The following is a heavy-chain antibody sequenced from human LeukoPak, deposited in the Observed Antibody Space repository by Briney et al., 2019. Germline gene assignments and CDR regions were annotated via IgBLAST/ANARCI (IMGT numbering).Heavy chain of an antibody. CDR2: TKSKTDGGAT. V-gene: IGHV3-15*01. CDR3: TTERGRASWYEYYFDN. D-gene: IGHD6-13*01. Sequence: KSGGSLRLSCAASGFTFSNAWMSWVRQAPGKGLEWVGRTKSKTDGGATDYAGPVKGRFTISRDDSRATLYLQMSSLKAEDTAVYYCTTERGRASWYEYYFDNWGQGTLVTVAS. J-gene: IGHJ4*02. CDR1: GFTFSNAW.